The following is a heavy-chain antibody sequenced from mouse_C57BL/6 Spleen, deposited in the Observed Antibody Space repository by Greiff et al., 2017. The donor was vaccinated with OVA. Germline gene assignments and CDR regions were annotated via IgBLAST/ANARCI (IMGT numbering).Heavy chain of an antibody. V-gene: IGHV8-12*01. Sequence: QVQLKESGPGILQSSQTLSLTCSFSGFSLSTSGMGVSWIRQPSGKGLEWLAHIYWDDDKRYNPSLKSRLTISKDTSRNQVFLKITSVDTADTATYYCARGFTAQAIPLYAMDYWGQGTSVTVSS. CDR1: GFSLSTSGMG. CDR3: ARGFTAQAIPLYAMDY. J-gene: IGHJ4*01. CDR2: IYWDDDK. D-gene: IGHD3-2*02.